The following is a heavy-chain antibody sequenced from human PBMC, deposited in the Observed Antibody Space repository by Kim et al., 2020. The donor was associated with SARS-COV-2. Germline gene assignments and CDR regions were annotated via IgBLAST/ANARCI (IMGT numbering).Heavy chain of an antibody. CDR1: GYSFTSYG. CDR2: ISTYDGNP. J-gene: IGHJ4*02. Sequence: ASVKVSCTASGYSFTSYGITWVRQAPGQGLEWMGWISTYDGNPKYAQNLQDRVTMTADTTTATANMELRSLRSEDTAVYYCGRGQWSQSVVDYWGQGTRV. CDR3: GRGQWSQSVVDY. V-gene: IGHV1-18*01. D-gene: IGHD6-19*01.